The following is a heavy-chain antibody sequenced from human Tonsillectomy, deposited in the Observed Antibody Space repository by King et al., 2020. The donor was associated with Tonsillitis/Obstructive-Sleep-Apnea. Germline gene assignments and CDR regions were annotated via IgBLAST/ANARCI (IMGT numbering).Heavy chain of an antibody. Sequence: VQLVESGGGLVKPGGSLRLSCAASGFTFSSYSMNWVRQAPGKGLEWVSSISSSSSYIYYADSVKGRFTISRDNAKNSLYLQMNSLRAEDTAVYYCARDYGSGSYYIYFDYWGQGTLVTVSS. CDR3: ARDYGSGSYYIYFDY. CDR1: GFTFSSYS. CDR2: ISSSSSYI. J-gene: IGHJ4*02. V-gene: IGHV3-21*01. D-gene: IGHD3-10*01.